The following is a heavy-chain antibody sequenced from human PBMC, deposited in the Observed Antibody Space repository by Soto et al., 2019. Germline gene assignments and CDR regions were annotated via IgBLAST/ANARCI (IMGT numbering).Heavy chain of an antibody. Sequence: QVTLKESGPVLVKPTETLTLTCTVSGFSLSNARMGVSWIRQPPGKALEWLAHIFSNDEKSYSTSLKSRLTISKDTSKSQVVLTMTNMDPVDTATYYCARSYSSGWYTSSGRHNTRGVFDYWGQGTLVTVSS. CDR1: GFSLSNARMG. D-gene: IGHD6-19*01. V-gene: IGHV2-26*01. CDR3: ARSYSSGWYTSSGRHNTRGVFDY. CDR2: IFSNDEK. J-gene: IGHJ4*02.